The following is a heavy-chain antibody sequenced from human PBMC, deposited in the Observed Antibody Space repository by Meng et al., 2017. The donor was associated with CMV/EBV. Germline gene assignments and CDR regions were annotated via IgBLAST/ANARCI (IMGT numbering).Heavy chain of an antibody. J-gene: IGHJ4*02. CDR1: GGSISSGSYY. Sequence: QGQRQEPGPGLVKPSQTLSLTCTVSGGSISSGSYYWSWIRQPAGKGLEWIGRIYTSGSTNYNPSLKSRVTISVDTSKNQFSLKLSSVTAADTAVYYCARVRGGRIDYWGQGTLVTVSS. CDR2: IYTSGST. CDR3: ARVRGGRIDY. V-gene: IGHV4-61*02.